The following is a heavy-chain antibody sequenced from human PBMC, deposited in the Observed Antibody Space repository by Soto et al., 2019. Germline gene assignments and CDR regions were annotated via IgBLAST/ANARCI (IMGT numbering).Heavy chain of an antibody. Sequence: SETLSLTCAVSGGSISTSNWWSWVRQPPGKGLEWIGEVYHSGSTNYNPSFKSRVAMSVDKSKNQFSLKLNSMTAADTAVYYCARHNYGSGSTYFDYWGQGTLVTVS. V-gene: IGHV4-4*02. CDR2: VYHSGST. J-gene: IGHJ4*02. CDR1: GGSISTSNW. D-gene: IGHD3-10*01. CDR3: ARHNYGSGSTYFDY.